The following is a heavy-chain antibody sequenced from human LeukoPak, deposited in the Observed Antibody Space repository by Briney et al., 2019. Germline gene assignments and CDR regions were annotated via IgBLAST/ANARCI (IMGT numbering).Heavy chain of an antibody. D-gene: IGHD6-13*01. CDR2: INHSGST. V-gene: IGHV4-34*01. CDR3: ARVAAGTDY. J-gene: IGHJ4*02. Sequence: SETLSLTCAVYGGSFSGYYWGWIRQPPGKGLEWIGEINHSGSTNYNPSLKSRVTISVDTSKNQFSLKLSSVTAADTAVYYCARVAAGTDYWGQGTLVTVSS. CDR1: GGSFSGYY.